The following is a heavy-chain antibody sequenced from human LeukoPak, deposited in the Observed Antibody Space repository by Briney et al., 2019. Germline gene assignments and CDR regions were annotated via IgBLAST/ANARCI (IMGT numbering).Heavy chain of an antibody. V-gene: IGHV3-30*03. CDR3: ARAGEGFDT. CDR2: ISYDGSNK. D-gene: IGHD3-10*01. Sequence: GRSLRLSCAASGFTFSSYGMYWVRQAPGKGLEWVAVISYDGSNKYYGDSVKGRFTISRDNSKNTLYLQMSSLRAEDTAIYYCARAGEGFDTWGQGTKVTVSS. CDR1: GFTFSSYG. J-gene: IGHJ3*02.